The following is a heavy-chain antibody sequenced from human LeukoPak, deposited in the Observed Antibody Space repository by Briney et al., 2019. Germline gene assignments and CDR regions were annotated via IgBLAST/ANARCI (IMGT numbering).Heavy chain of an antibody. CDR3: AREEERGTFDY. CDR2: INPRGSNT. CDR1: GYTFTTYY. D-gene: IGHD1-1*01. V-gene: IGHV1-46*01. Sequence: ASVKVSCKASGYTFTTYYIHWVRQAPGQGLEWMGIINPRGSNTNYAQKFQGRVTMTRDTSTSTVYMELSSLTSEDTAVYYCAREEERGTFDYWGQGTPVTVSS. J-gene: IGHJ4*02.